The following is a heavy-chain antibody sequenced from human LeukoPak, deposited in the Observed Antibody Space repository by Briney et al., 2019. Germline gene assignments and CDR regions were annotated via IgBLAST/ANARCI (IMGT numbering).Heavy chain of an antibody. D-gene: IGHD3-22*01. Sequence: ASVKVSCKASGYTFTGYYMHWVRQAPGQGLEWMGWINPNSGGTNYAQKFQGRVTMTRDTSISTAYMELGRLTSDDTAVYYCARDLPNNDYDSSGYTDYWGQGTLVTVSS. J-gene: IGHJ4*02. CDR1: GYTFTGYY. CDR3: ARDLPNNDYDSSGYTDY. CDR2: INPNSGGT. V-gene: IGHV1-2*02.